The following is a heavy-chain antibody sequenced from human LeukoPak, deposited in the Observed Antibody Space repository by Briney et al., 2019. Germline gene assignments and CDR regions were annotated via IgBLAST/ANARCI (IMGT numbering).Heavy chain of an antibody. CDR2: ISGSGGST. V-gene: IGHV3-23*01. CDR1: GFTFSSYA. Sequence: GGSLRLSCAASGFTFSSYAMSWVRQAPGKGLEWVSAISGSGGSTYCADSVKGRFTISRDNSKNTLYLQMNSLRAEDTAVYYCAKMMDSSGYYGYYYGMDVWGQGTTVTVSS. CDR3: AKMMDSSGYYGYYYGMDV. J-gene: IGHJ6*02. D-gene: IGHD3-22*01.